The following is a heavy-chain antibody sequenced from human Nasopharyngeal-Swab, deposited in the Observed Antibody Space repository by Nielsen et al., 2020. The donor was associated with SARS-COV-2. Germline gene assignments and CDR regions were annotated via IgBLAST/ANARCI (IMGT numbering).Heavy chain of an antibody. J-gene: IGHJ5*02. D-gene: IGHD3-9*01. Sequence: SVKVSCKASGGTFSSYAISWVRQAPGQGLEGMGGIIPIFCTANYAQKFQGRVTITADESTSTAYMELSSLRSEDTAVYYCARDNNDILTGYYLNWFDPWGQGTLVTVSS. CDR2: IIPIFCTA. CDR1: GGTFSSYA. V-gene: IGHV1-69*13. CDR3: ARDNNDILTGYYLNWFDP.